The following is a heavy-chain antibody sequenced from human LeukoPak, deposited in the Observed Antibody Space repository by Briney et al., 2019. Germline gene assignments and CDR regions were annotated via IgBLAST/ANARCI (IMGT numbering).Heavy chain of an antibody. CDR2: IYSSGST. CDR3: ARRGTSNSLDF. CDR1: GGSISSYY. D-gene: IGHD2/OR15-2a*01. Sequence: PSETLSLTCTVSGGSISSYYWSWIRQPPGKGLEWIGYIYSSGSTNYNPSLKSRVTISVDTSKNQFSLMLSSVTAADTAVYYCARRGTSNSLDFWGQGTLVIVPS. V-gene: IGHV4-59*08. J-gene: IGHJ4*02.